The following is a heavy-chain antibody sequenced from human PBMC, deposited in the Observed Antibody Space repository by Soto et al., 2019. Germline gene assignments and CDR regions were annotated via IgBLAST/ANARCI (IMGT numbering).Heavy chain of an antibody. D-gene: IGHD6-19*01. Sequence: GGSLRLSCAASGFTFSSYEMNWVRQAPGKGLEWVSYISSSGSTIYYADSVKGRFTISRDNAKNSRYLQMNSLRAEDTAVYYCARDRSSGWRFDYWGQGTLVTVSS. CDR1: GFTFSSYE. V-gene: IGHV3-48*03. CDR3: ARDRSSGWRFDY. CDR2: ISSSGSTI. J-gene: IGHJ4*02.